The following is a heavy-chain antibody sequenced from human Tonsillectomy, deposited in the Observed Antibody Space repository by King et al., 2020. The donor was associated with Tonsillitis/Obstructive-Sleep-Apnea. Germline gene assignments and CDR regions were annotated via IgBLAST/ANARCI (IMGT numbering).Heavy chain of an antibody. J-gene: IGHJ4*02. CDR1: GGSFSGYY. Sequence: VQLQQWGAGLLKPSETLSLTCVVYGGSFSGYYWSWIRQPPGKGLEWIGEINHSGSTNSNPSLKSRVTISVDTSKNQFSLKLSSVTAADTAVYYCARKKSGGGGTCYWHPPDIYYFDYWGQGTLVTVSS. D-gene: IGHD2-15*01. CDR3: ARKKSGGGGTCYWHPPDIYYFDY. CDR2: INHSGST. V-gene: IGHV4-34*01.